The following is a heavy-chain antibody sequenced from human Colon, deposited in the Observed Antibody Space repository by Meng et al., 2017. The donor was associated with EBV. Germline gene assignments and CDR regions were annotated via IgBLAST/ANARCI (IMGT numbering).Heavy chain of an antibody. CDR2: IDDSGST. Sequence: VRRQESGPGLVQPSGTLSLTCGVSGVSISSNIRWTWVRQPPGKGLEWIGDIDDSGSTNYNPSLNSRISISLDKSKNHFSLKVNSVTAADTAVYYCARGKQDAWELLAYWGQGALVTVSS. CDR1: GVSISSNIR. CDR3: ARGKQDAWELLAY. J-gene: IGHJ4*02. V-gene: IGHV4-4*02. D-gene: IGHD1-26*01.